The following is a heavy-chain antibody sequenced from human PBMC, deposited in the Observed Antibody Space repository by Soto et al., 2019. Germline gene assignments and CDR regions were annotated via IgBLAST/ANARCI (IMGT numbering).Heavy chain of an antibody. Sequence: SETLSLTCSVSGCSINSHYWNWVRQTPGKGLEWIGYFYYRGSTNYNPSLKSRVTISVDISKNQFSLKLSSVTAADTAVYYCTRSGHPVYGSGSDFWGQGTLVTVSS. CDR1: GCSINSHY. V-gene: IGHV4-59*11. CDR2: FYYRGST. J-gene: IGHJ4*02. D-gene: IGHD3-10*01. CDR3: TRSGHPVYGSGSDF.